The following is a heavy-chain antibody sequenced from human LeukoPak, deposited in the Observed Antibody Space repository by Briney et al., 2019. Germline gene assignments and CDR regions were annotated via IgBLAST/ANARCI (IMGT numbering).Heavy chain of an antibody. Sequence: GGSLRLSCAASGFTFSSYWMHWVRQAPGKGLVWVSRIRSDGSTTYADSVKGRFTISRVNAKNTLYLQMNSLRAEDTAVYYCARAGDYGSGSCAFDMWGQGTMVTVSS. CDR3: ARAGDYGSGSCAFDM. J-gene: IGHJ3*02. D-gene: IGHD3-10*01. CDR2: IRSDGST. CDR1: GFTFSSYW. V-gene: IGHV3-74*01.